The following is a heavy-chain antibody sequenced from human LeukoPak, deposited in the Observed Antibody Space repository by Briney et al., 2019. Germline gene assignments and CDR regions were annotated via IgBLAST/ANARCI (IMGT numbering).Heavy chain of an antibody. J-gene: IGHJ6*02. CDR3: ASGEVVPAAGYYYYGMDV. D-gene: IGHD2-2*01. V-gene: IGHV1-69*13. CDR1: GYTFTSYA. CDR2: IIPIFGTA. Sequence: GASVKVSCKASGYTFTSYAISWVRQAPGQGLEWMGGIIPIFGTANYAQKFQGRVTITADESTSTAYMELSSLRSEDTAVYYCASGEVVPAAGYYYYGMDVWGQGTTVTVSS.